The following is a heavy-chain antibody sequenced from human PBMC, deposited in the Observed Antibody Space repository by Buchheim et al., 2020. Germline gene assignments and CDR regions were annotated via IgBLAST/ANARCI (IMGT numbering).Heavy chain of an antibody. V-gene: IGHV1-46*01. J-gene: IGHJ5*02. Sequence: QVQLVQSGAEVKKPGSSVKVSCKASGYTFTSYYMHWVRQAPGQGLEWMGIINPSGGSTSYAQKFQGRVTVTRDTSTSTVYMELSSLRSEDTAVYYCARDSGNCGGDCYSWFDPWGQGTL. D-gene: IGHD2-21*02. CDR2: INPSGGST. CDR3: ARDSGNCGGDCYSWFDP. CDR1: GYTFTSYY.